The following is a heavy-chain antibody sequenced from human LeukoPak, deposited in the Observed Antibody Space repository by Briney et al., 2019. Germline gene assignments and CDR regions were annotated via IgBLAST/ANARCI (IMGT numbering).Heavy chain of an antibody. CDR1: GFTFSSYA. V-gene: IGHV3-30-3*01. Sequence: GGSLRLSCAASGFTFSSYAMHWVRQAPGKGLEWVAVISYDGSNKYYADSEKGRFTISRDNSKNTLYLQMNSLRAEDTAVYYCARDRLSRGVSFDYWGQGTLVTVSS. CDR2: ISYDGSNK. D-gene: IGHD2-2*01. CDR3: ARDRLSRGVSFDY. J-gene: IGHJ4*02.